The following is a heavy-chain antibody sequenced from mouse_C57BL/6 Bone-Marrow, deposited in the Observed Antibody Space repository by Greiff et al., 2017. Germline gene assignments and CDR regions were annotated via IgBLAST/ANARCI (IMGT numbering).Heavy chain of an antibody. CDR2: IDPSDSYT. V-gene: IGHV1-69*01. CDR3: ARGGLATPAWFAY. CDR1: GYTFTSYW. D-gene: IGHD1-1*01. Sequence: QVQLRQPGAELVMPGASVKLSCKASGYTFTSYWMHWVKQRPGQGLEWIGEIDPSDSYTNYNQKFKGKSTLTVDKSSSTAYMQLSSLTSEDSAVDYCARGGLATPAWFAYWGQGTLVTVSA. J-gene: IGHJ3*01.